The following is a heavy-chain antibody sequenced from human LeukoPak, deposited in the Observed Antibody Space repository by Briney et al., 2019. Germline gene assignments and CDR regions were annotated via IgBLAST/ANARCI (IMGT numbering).Heavy chain of an antibody. CDR2: IGGNSNYI. J-gene: IGHJ4*03. D-gene: IGHD5-12*01. CDR3: ARDGDIVASRIDY. Sequence: GGSLRLSCAASGFTFSTYSMIWVRQAPGKGLDWVSSIGGNSNYIYYADSVKGRFTISIDNAHNSLYLQMNSMRAEDRAVYYCARDGDIVASRIDYWGQGTLVTVFS. CDR1: GFTFSTYS. V-gene: IGHV3-21*01.